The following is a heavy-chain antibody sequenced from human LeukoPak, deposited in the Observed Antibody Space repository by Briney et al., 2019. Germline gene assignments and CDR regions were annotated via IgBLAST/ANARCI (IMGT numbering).Heavy chain of an antibody. CDR3: AKDHGYYDSSGYQLLGY. J-gene: IGHJ4*02. CDR1: GFTFSSYG. D-gene: IGHD3-22*01. Sequence: GRSLRLSCAASGFTFSSYGMHWVRQAPGKGLEWVAVISYDGSNKYYADSVKGRFTISRDNSKNTLYLQMNSLRAEDTAVYYCAKDHGYYDSSGYQLLGYWGQGTLVTVSS. V-gene: IGHV3-30*18. CDR2: ISYDGSNK.